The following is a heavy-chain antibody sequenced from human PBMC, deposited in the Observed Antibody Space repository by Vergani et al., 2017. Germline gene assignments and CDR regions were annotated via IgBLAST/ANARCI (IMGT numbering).Heavy chain of an antibody. CDR2: IWYDGSNK. CDR3: ARDLRVAFDI. CDR1: GFTFSSYG. D-gene: IGHD4-17*01. V-gene: IGHV3-33*01. Sequence: QVQLVESGGGVVQPGRSLRLSCAASGFTFSSYGMHWVRQAPGKGLEWVAVIWYDGSNKYYADSVKGRFTISRDNSKNTLFLQMNSPRAEDTAVYYCARDLRVAFDIWGQGTMVTVSS. J-gene: IGHJ3*02.